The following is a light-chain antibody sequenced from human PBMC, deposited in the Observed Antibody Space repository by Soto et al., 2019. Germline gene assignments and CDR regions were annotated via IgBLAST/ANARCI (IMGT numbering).Light chain of an antibody. CDR2: DAF. CDR1: QSISTW. V-gene: IGKV1-5*01. CDR3: QHYNSYSEA. Sequence: DIQMTQSPSTLSASVGDSVTITCRASQSISTWLAWYQHKPGKAPKLLMYDAFTLESGVPSRFGGSASGTEFTLTISSLQPDDFATYYCQHYNSYSEAFGQGTKVDIK. J-gene: IGKJ1*01.